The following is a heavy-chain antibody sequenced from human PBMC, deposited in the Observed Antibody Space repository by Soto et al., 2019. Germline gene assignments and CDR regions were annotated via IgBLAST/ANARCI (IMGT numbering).Heavy chain of an antibody. CDR2: ISSSSSTI. CDR3: ARPPYYYDSSGPPAY. J-gene: IGHJ4*02. V-gene: IGHV3-48*01. Sequence: GGSLRLSCAASGFTFGTYSMNWVRQAPGKGLEWVSYISSSSSTIFYTDSVKGRFTVSRDNAKNSLYLQMNSLRAEDTAVYYSARPPYYYDSSGPPAYWGQGTLVAVS. CDR1: GFTFGTYS. D-gene: IGHD3-22*01.